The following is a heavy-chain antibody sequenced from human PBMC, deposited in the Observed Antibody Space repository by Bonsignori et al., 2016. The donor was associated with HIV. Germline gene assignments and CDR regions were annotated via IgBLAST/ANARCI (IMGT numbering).Heavy chain of an antibody. J-gene: IGHJ5*02. D-gene: IGHD1-7*01. CDR2: IWYDGSNK. V-gene: IGHV3-33*01. CDR3: ARDEGTGTTPYH. Sequence: GESLKISCAASGFTFSSYGMHWVRQAPGKGLEWVAVIWYDGSNKYYADSVKGRFTISRDNSKNTLYLQLNSLRVEDTAVYYCARDEGTGTTPYHWGQGSLVTVSS. CDR1: GFTFSSYG.